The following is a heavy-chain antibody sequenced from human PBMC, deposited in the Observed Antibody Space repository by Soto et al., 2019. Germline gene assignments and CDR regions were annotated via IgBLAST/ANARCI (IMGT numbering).Heavy chain of an antibody. CDR3: AREHDSFDF. CDR1: GFTFSSYS. V-gene: IGHV3-48*01. CDR2: ISSSSTI. J-gene: IGHJ3*01. Sequence: GGSLRLSCAASGFTFSSYSMNWVRQAPGKGLEWVSYISSSSTIYYADSVKGRFTISRDNAKNSLYLQMNSLRAEDTAVYYCAREHDSFDFWGQGTMGTRSS.